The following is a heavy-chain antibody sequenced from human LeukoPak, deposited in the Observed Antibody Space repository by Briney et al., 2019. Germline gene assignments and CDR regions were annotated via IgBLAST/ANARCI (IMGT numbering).Heavy chain of an antibody. D-gene: IGHD3-22*01. CDR3: ARDAYYYDSGGFYFDAFDI. Sequence: GGSLRLSCAASGFTLSSYEMNWVRQAPGKGLEWVSYISSSTIYYADSVKGRFTISRDNAKNSLYLQMNSLRAEDTAVYYCARDAYYYDSGGFYFDAFDIWGQRTMVTVSS. V-gene: IGHV3-48*03. J-gene: IGHJ3*02. CDR2: ISSSTI. CDR1: GFTLSSYE.